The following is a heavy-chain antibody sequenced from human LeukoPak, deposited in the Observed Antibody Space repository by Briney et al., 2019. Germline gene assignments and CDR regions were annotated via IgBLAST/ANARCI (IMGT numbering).Heavy chain of an antibody. D-gene: IGHD3-10*01. CDR2: IRYDGSNK. V-gene: IGHV3-30*02. J-gene: IGHJ6*03. Sequence: GGSLRLSCAASGFTFSSYGMHWVRQAPGRGLEWVAFIRYDGSNKYYSDSVKGRFTISRDNSKNTLYLQMNSLRAEDTAVYYCARFAAGGSYYYYMDVWGKGTTVTVSS. CDR3: ARFAAGGSYYYYMDV. CDR1: GFTFSSYG.